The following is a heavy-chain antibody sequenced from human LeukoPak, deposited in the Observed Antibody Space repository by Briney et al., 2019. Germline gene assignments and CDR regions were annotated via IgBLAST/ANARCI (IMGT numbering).Heavy chain of an antibody. D-gene: IGHD3-10*01. J-gene: IGHJ4*02. V-gene: IGHV3-21*01. Sequence: GGSLRLSCAASGFTFSSYSMNWVRQAPGKGLEWVSSISSRSSYIFDADSMKGRFTISRDNAKNSLYLQMNSLRVEDTAVYYCGRGRNDYGSENYYQIYPFDYWGQGTLVTVSS. CDR2: ISSRSSYI. CDR3: GRGRNDYGSENYYQIYPFDY. CDR1: GFTFSSYS.